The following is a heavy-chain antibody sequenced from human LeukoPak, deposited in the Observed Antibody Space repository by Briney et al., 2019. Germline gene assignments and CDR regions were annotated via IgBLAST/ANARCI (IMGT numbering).Heavy chain of an antibody. CDR3: ARAQGTGSGSWPYYFDY. J-gene: IGHJ4*02. D-gene: IGHD3-10*01. CDR2: ISAYNGNT. V-gene: IGHV1-18*01. CDR1: GYTFTSYG. Sequence: ASVKVSCKASGYTFTSYGISWVRQAPGRGLEWMGWISAYNGNTNYAQKLQGRVTMTTDTSTSTAYMELRSLRSDGTAVYYCARAQGTGSGSWPYYFDYWGQGTLVTVSS.